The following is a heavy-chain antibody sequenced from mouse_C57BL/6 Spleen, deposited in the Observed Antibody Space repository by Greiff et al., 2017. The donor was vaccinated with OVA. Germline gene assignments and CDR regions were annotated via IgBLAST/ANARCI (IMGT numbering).Heavy chain of an antibody. J-gene: IGHJ4*01. V-gene: IGHV1-80*01. Sequence: QVQLQQSGAELVKPGASVKISCKASGYAFSSYWMNWVKQRPGKGLEWIGQIYPGDGDTNYNGKFKGKATLTADKSSSTAYMQLSSLTSEDSAVYFCARSPSTGYYAMDDWGQGTSVTVSS. CDR2: IYPGDGDT. D-gene: IGHD4-1*02. CDR3: ARSPSTGYYAMDD. CDR1: GYAFSSYW.